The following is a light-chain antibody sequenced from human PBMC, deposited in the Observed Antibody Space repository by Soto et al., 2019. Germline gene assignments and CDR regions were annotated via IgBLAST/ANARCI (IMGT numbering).Light chain of an antibody. Sequence: IQMTXSPSTLSXSXGXXCXXXFRASQSISSWLAWYQQKPGKAPKLLIYDASSLESGVPSRFSGSGSGTEFTLTISSLQPDDFATYYCQQYNSYSWTFGQGTKVDIK. V-gene: IGKV1-5*01. CDR3: QQYNSYSWT. CDR2: DAS. J-gene: IGKJ1*01. CDR1: QSISSW.